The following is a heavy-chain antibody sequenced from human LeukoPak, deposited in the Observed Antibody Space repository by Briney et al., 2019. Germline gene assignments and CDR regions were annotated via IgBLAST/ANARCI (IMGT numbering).Heavy chain of an antibody. D-gene: IGHD6-13*01. CDR2: INPDSGGT. Sequence: ASVKVSCKTSGYTFTGYYIHWGRQAPGQGLEWMGWINPDSGGTNYAQKFQGRVTMTRDTSISAGYMELSGLRPDDTAVFYCARVRGDSSWYGLDYWGQGTLVSVSS. CDR1: GYTFTGYY. CDR3: ARVRGDSSWYGLDY. V-gene: IGHV1-2*02. J-gene: IGHJ4*02.